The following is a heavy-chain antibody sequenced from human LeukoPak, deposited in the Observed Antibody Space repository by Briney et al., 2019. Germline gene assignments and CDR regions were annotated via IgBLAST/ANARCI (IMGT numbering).Heavy chain of an antibody. J-gene: IGHJ5*02. V-gene: IGHV3-11*01. CDR2: ISSSGSTI. Sequence: GGSLRLSCAASGFTFSDYYMSWIRQAPGKGLEWVSYISSSGSTIYYADSVKGRFTISRDDAKNSLYLQMNSLRAEDTAVYYCARDQGYCSSTSCYDNWFDPWGQGTLVTVSS. CDR1: GFTFSDYY. CDR3: ARDQGYCSSTSCYDNWFDP. D-gene: IGHD2-2*01.